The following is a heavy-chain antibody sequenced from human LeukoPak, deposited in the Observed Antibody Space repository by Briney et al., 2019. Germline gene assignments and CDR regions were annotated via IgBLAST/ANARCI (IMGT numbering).Heavy chain of an antibody. CDR1: GGSISSNSYY. CDR3: AREKVAGTGYFDY. CDR2: IYHSGST. J-gene: IGHJ4*02. Sequence: PSETLSLTCAVSGGSISSNSYYWGWIRQPPGKGLEWIGSIYHSGSTYYNPSLKSRVTISVDTSKNQFSLKLSSVTAADTAVYYCAREKVAGTGYFDYWGQGTLVTVSS. D-gene: IGHD6-19*01. V-gene: IGHV4-39*07.